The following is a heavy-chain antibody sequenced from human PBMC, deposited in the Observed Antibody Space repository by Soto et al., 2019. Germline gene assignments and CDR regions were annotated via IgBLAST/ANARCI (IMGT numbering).Heavy chain of an antibody. D-gene: IGHD6-19*01. V-gene: IGHV3-30*18. Sequence: QVQLVESGGGVVQPGRSLRLSCAASGFTFSSYGMHWVRQAPGKGLEWVAVISYDGSNKYYADSVKGRFTISRDNSKNILYLQLNSLRAEDTAVYYCAKGRPYKAVAGAFDYWGQGTLVTVSS. CDR2: ISYDGSNK. CDR3: AKGRPYKAVAGAFDY. CDR1: GFTFSSYG. J-gene: IGHJ4*02.